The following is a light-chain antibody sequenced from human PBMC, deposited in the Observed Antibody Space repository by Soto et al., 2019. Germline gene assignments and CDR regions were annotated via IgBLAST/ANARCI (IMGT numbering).Light chain of an antibody. V-gene: IGKV3-20*01. J-gene: IGKJ2*01. CDR3: QQHDSSPVT. CDR1: QSVISNY. CDR2: AAS. Sequence: IGLPQSPGTLSLSPGERAALSCRASQSVISNYLSWYQQKPGQAPRLLIFAASTRATGIPDRFSGSGSGTGFTRSISRLEPVDSGVYYCQQHDSSPVTFGQGTKVEIK.